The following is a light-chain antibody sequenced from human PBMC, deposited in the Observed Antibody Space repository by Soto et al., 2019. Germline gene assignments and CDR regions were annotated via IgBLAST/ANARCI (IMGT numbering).Light chain of an antibody. Sequence: DIQMTQSPSSLSAPVGDRVTITCRASQSINNNLNWYQQKPGKAPRLLIYAASNLEGGVPSRFTGSGSGTDFTLTITSLQREDFGIYYCQQSYDTVTFGPGTKV. CDR1: QSINNN. V-gene: IGKV1-39*01. CDR3: QQSYDTVT. J-gene: IGKJ3*01. CDR2: AAS.